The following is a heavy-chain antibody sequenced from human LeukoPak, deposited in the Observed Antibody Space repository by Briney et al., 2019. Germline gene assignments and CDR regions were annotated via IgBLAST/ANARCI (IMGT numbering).Heavy chain of an antibody. D-gene: IGHD6-19*01. Sequence: GGSLRLSCAASGFTFNSYWMNWVRQAPGKGLESVANIKRDGSEKYYVDSVKGRFTISRDNAKNSLDLQMNSLRVEDTAVYYCARLGPASSGWPESFDYWGQGTLVTVSS. J-gene: IGHJ4*02. CDR1: GFTFNSYW. CDR2: IKRDGSEK. V-gene: IGHV3-7*03. CDR3: ARLGPASSGWPESFDY.